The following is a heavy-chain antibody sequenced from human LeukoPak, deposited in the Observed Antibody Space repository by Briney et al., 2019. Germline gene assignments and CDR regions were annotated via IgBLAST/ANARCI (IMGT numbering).Heavy chain of an antibody. V-gene: IGHV1-2*02. CDR1: GYTFTGYY. CDR2: INPSSGDT. J-gene: IGHJ4*02. Sequence: ASVKVSFKASGYTFTGYYMHWVRQAPGQGLEWMGWINPSSGDTNYAQNFQGRVTMTRDTSISTVYMELSRLRSDDTAVYYCAILKRLFDYWGQGTLVPVSS. CDR3: AILKRLFDY.